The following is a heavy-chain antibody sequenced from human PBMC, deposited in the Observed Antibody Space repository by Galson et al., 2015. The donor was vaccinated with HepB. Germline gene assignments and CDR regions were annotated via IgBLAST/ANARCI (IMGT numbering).Heavy chain of an antibody. Sequence: SLRLSCAASGFTFSSYAMSWVRQAPGKGLEWVSAISGSGGSTYYADSVKGRFTISRDNSKNTLHLQMNSLRAEDTAVYYCAKEEVSTLAKLIDYWGQGTLVTVSS. V-gene: IGHV3-23*01. J-gene: IGHJ4*02. D-gene: IGHD2/OR15-2a*01. CDR3: AKEEVSTLAKLIDY. CDR2: ISGSGGST. CDR1: GFTFSSYA.